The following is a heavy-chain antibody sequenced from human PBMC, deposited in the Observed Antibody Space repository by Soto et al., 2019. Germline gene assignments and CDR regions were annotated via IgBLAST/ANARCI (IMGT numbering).Heavy chain of an antibody. CDR1: GYTFTSYA. CDR2: INAGNGNT. CDR3: ARVAAGAARPPYGMDV. Sequence: ASVKVSCKASGYTFTSYAMHWVRQAPGQRLEWMGWINAGNGNTKYSQKFQGRVTITRDTSASTAYMELSSLRSEDTAVYYCARVAAGAARPPYGMDVWGQGTTVTVSS. D-gene: IGHD6-6*01. J-gene: IGHJ6*02. V-gene: IGHV1-3*01.